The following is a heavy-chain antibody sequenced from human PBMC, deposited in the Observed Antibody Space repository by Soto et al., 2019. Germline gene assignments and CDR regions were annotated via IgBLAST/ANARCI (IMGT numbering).Heavy chain of an antibody. V-gene: IGHV1-18*04. CDR2: ISAYNGNT. Sequence: QVQLVQSGAEVKKPGASVKVSCKASGYTFTSYGISWVRQAPGQGLEWMGWISAYNGNTNYAQKLQDRVTMTTDTSTSTAYMELRSLRSDDTAVYYCAAGGSYNWNYGWPNWFDPWGQGTLVTVSS. CDR1: GYTFTSYG. J-gene: IGHJ5*02. D-gene: IGHD1-7*01. CDR3: AAGGSYNWNYGWPNWFDP.